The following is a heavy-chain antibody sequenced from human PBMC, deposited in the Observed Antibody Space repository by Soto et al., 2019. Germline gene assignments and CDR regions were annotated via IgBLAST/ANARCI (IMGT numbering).Heavy chain of an antibody. CDR3: TSPREEDYYYYYGMDV. CDR2: IIPIFGTA. CDR1: GGTFSSYA. V-gene: IGHV1-69*01. J-gene: IGHJ6*02. Sequence: QVQLVQSGAEVKKPGSSVKVSCKASGGTFSSYAISWVRQAPGQGLEWMGGIIPIFGTANYAQKFQGRVTITADESTSTAYMELSSLRSEDTAVYYCTSPREEDYYYYYGMDVWGQGTTVTVSS.